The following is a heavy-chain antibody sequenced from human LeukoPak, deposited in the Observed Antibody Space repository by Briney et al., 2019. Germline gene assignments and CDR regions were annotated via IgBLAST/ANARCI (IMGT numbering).Heavy chain of an antibody. V-gene: IGHV3-30-3*01. D-gene: IGHD3-9*01. CDR2: ISYDGSNK. CDR1: GFTFSSYA. Sequence: GGSLRLSCAASGFTFSSYAMHWVRQAPGKGLEWVAVISYDGSNKYYADSVKGRFTISRDNSKNTLYLQMNSLRAEDTAVYYCARANHYDILTGDYWGQGTLVTVSS. CDR3: ARANHYDILTGDY. J-gene: IGHJ4*02.